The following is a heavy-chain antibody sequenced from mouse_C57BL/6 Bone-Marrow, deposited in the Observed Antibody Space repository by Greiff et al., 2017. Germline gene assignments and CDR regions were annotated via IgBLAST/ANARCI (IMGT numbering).Heavy chain of an antibody. CDR1: GFTFSSYG. V-gene: IGHV5-6*01. CDR2: ISSGGSYT. Sequence: EVQLVESGGDLVKPGGSLKLSCAASGFTFSSYGMSWVRQTPDKRLEWVATISSGGSYTYYPDSVKGRFTISRDNAKNTLYLQVSSLKSEDTAMYYCAKPWFAYWGQGTLVTVSA. CDR3: AKPWFAY. J-gene: IGHJ3*01.